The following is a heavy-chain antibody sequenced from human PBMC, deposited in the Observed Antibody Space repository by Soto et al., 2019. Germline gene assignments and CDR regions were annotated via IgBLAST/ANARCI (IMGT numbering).Heavy chain of an antibody. V-gene: IGHV4-34*01. CDR1: GGSFSGYY. CDR2: INHSGST. Sequence: QVQLQQWGAGLLKPSETLSLTCAVYGGSFSGYYWSWIRQPPGKGLEWIGEINHSGSTNYNPSLKSRVTISVDTSKNQFSLKLSSVTAADTAVYYCAGGYSSPYYFDYWGQGTLVTVSS. CDR3: AGGYSSPYYFDY. D-gene: IGHD6-6*01. J-gene: IGHJ4*02.